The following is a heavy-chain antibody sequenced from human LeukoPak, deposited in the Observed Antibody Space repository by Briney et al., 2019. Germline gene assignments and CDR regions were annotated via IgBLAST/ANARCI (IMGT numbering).Heavy chain of an antibody. D-gene: IGHD5-12*01. CDR2: ISAYNGNT. CDR1: GYTFTGYY. V-gene: IGHV1-18*04. CDR3: ASISGYDPYYYYYGMDV. J-gene: IGHJ6*02. Sequence: PGASVKVSCKASGYTFTGYYMHWVRQAPGQGLEWMGWISAYNGNTNYAQKLQGRVTMTTDTSTSTAYMELRSLRSDDAAVYYCASISGYDPYYYYYGMDVWGQGTTVTVSS.